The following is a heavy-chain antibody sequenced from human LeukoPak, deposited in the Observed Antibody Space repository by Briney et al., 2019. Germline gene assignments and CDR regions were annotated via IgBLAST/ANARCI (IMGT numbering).Heavy chain of an antibody. J-gene: IGHJ6*03. Sequence: ASLKLSCKASGYTFTSYDITSVRQATGQRLEWMGWMNPNSSNTGYAQKFQGRVTITRNTSISTAYMELRSLRSEDTAVYYCARLYCGGDCYSYYYYYMDVWGKGATVTVSS. V-gene: IGHV1-8*03. CDR3: ARLYCGGDCYSYYYYYMDV. D-gene: IGHD2-21*02. CDR2: MNPNSSNT. CDR1: GYTFTSYD.